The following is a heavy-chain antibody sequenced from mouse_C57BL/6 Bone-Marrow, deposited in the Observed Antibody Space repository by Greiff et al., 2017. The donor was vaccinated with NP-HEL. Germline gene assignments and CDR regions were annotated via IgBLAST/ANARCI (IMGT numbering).Heavy chain of an antibody. CDR2: IDPETGGT. CDR1: GYTFTDYE. D-gene: IGHD4-1*01. V-gene: IGHV1-15*01. CDR3: TRMGYWVFDY. Sequence: QVQLQQSGAELVRPGASVTLSCKASGYTFTDYEMHWVKQTPVHGLEWIGAIDPETGGTAYNQKFKGKAILTADKSSSTAYMELRSLTSEDSAVYYDTRMGYWVFDYWGQGTTLTVSS. J-gene: IGHJ2*01.